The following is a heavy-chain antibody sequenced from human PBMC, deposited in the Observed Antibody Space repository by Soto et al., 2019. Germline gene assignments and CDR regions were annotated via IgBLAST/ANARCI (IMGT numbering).Heavy chain of an antibody. V-gene: IGHV3-33*01. CDR2: IWYDGSNK. Sequence: PGGSLRLSCAASGFTLSSYGMHWVRQAPGKGLEWVAVIWYDGSNKYYADSVKGRFTISRDNSKNTLYLQMNSLRAEDTAVYYCARDLENVVVTEIWFVSWGQGILVTVSS. J-gene: IGHJ5*01. CDR1: GFTLSSYG. D-gene: IGHD2-21*02. CDR3: ARDLENVVVTEIWFVS.